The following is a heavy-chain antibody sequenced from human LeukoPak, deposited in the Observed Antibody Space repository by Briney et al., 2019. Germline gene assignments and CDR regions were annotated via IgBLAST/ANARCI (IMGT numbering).Heavy chain of an antibody. V-gene: IGHV1-46*01. CDR1: GYTFTSYY. J-gene: IGHJ4*02. Sequence: GASVKVSCMASGYTFTSYYMHWVRQAPGQGLEWMGLINPTGGSTRYAQKFQGRVTMTRDMSTSTDYMELSSLRSEDTAVYFCARDLRGYSYVEGSDWGQGTLVTVSS. D-gene: IGHD5-18*01. CDR2: INPTGGST. CDR3: ARDLRGYSYVEGSD.